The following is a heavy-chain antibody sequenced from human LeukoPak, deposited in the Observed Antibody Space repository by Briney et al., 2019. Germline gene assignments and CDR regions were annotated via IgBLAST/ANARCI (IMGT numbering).Heavy chain of an antibody. V-gene: IGHV1-69*13. Sequence: GASVKVSCKASGYTFTGYYMHWVRQAPGQGLEWMGGIIPIFGRANYAQKFQGRVTIIADESTSTTYMELSSLRSEDTAAYFCAREVSGIAAASSPQPFDYWGQGTLVTVSS. D-gene: IGHD6-25*01. J-gene: IGHJ4*02. CDR2: IIPIFGRA. CDR3: AREVSGIAAASSPQPFDY. CDR1: GYTFTGYY.